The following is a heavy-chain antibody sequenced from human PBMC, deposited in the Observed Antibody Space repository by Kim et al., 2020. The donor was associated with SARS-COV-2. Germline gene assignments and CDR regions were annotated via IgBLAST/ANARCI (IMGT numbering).Heavy chain of an antibody. CDR3: ARMEYKEWLRFSYYYGMDV. Sequence: SETLSLTCAVYGGSFSGYYWSWIRQPPGKGLEWIGEINHSGSTNYNPSLKSRVTISVDTSKNQFSLKLSSVTAADTAVYYCARMEYKEWLRFSYYYGMDVWGQGTTVTISS. J-gene: IGHJ6*02. CDR1: GGSFSGYY. V-gene: IGHV4-34*01. D-gene: IGHD5-12*01. CDR2: INHSGST.